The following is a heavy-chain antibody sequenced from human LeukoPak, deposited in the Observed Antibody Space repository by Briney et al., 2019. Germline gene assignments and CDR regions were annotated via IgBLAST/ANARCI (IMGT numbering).Heavy chain of an antibody. CDR1: GYTFTSYY. CDR3: ARVAAEVVGVPGPIGFGWLRRDYYYMDV. D-gene: IGHD2-2*02. V-gene: IGHV1-46*01. J-gene: IGHJ6*03. Sequence: GASVKVSYKASGYTFTSYYMHWVRQAPGEGLEWMGIINPSGGSTSYAQKFQGRVTMTRDMSTSTVYMELSSLRSEDTAVYYCARVAAEVVGVPGPIGFGWLRRDYYYMDVWGKGTTVTVSS. CDR2: INPSGGST.